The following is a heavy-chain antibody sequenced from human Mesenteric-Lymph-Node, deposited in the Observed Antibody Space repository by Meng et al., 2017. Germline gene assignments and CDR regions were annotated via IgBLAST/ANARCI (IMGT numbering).Heavy chain of an antibody. CDR3: ARDAPEQPLGWELRDYYYYGMDV. CDR1: GYTFTSYY. D-gene: IGHD1-26*01. CDR2: INPNSGGT. J-gene: IGHJ6*02. V-gene: IGHV1-2*02. Sequence: ASVKVSCKASGYTFTSYYMHWVRQAPGQGLEWMGWINPNSGGTNYAQKFQGRVTMTRDTSISTAYMELSRLRSDDTAVYYCARDAPEQPLGWELRDYYYYGMDVWGQGTTVTVSS.